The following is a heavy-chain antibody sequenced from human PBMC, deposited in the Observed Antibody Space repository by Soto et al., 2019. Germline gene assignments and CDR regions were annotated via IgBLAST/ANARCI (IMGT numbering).Heavy chain of an antibody. D-gene: IGHD2-21*02. V-gene: IGHV4-59*01. J-gene: IGHJ4*02. CDR2: ISYSGST. CDR1: GGSISSYY. Sequence: QVQLQESGPGLVKPSETLSLTCTVSGGSISSYYWSWIRQPPGKGLEWIGYISYSGSTNYSPSLKSRVTISVDTSKNHFSLRLSSVTPADTAVYYCARVGLSSLDYWGQGALVIVSS. CDR3: ARVGLSSLDY.